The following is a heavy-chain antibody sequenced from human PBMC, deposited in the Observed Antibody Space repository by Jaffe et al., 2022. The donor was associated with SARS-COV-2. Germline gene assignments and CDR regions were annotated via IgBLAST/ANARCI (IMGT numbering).Heavy chain of an antibody. CDR3: ARGDGTAN. CDR1: GFTFSNFW. Sequence: EVQLVESGGGLVQPGGSLRLSCAASGFTFSNFWMSWVRQAPGKGLEWVANIKQDGSEKNYVDSVKGRFTISRDNAKNSLCLQMNSLRAEDTAVYYCARGDGTANWGQGTLVTVSS. CDR2: IKQDGSEK. V-gene: IGHV3-7*01. J-gene: IGHJ4*02. D-gene: IGHD2-15*01.